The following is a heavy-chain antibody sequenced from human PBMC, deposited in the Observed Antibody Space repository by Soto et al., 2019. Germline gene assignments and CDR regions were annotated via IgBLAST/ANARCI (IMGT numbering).Heavy chain of an antibody. Sequence: SETLSLTCTVSGGSISSSSYYWGWIRQPPGKGLEWIGSIYYSGSTYYNPSLKSRVTTSVDTSKNQFSLKLSSVTAADTAVYYCARQFGYGDYTNWFDPWGQGTLVTVSS. CDR2: IYYSGST. CDR3: ARQFGYGDYTNWFDP. J-gene: IGHJ5*02. D-gene: IGHD4-17*01. V-gene: IGHV4-39*01. CDR1: GGSISSSSYY.